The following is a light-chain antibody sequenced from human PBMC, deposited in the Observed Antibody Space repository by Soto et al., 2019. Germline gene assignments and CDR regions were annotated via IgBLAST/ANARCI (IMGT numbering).Light chain of an antibody. CDR2: KNN. CDR1: SSNIGSST. V-gene: IGLV1-44*01. J-gene: IGLJ1*01. CDR3: AAWDDSLKGYV. Sequence: QSVLTQPPSASGTPGQRVTISCSGSSSNIGSSTVNWYQQLPGTAPKLLIYKNNQRPSGVPGRFSGSKSGTSASLAISGLQSEDEADYYCAAWDDSLKGYVFGTRTKLTVL.